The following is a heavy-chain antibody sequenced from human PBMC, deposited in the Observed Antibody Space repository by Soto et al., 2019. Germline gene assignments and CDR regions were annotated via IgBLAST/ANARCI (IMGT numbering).Heavy chain of an antibody. Sequence: EVQLVESGGGLVQPGGSLRLTCVASGFPFSIYSMNWVRQAPGKGLEWSSYITSDTNTIKYADSVKSRITISRYNAKNLAYLQMNSLRDEDPAVYFCARSVEGHFDYWGQGTVVTVSS. V-gene: IGHV3-48*02. D-gene: IGHD6-19*01. CDR2: ITSDTNTI. J-gene: IGHJ4*02. CDR3: ARSVEGHFDY. CDR1: GFPFSIYS.